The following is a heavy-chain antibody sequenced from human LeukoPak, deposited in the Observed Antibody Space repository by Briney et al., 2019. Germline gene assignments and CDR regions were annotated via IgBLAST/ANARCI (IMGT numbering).Heavy chain of an antibody. V-gene: IGHV1-46*01. J-gene: IGHJ4*02. Sequence: GASVKVSCKAFGYTFTSNYMHWVRQAPGQGLEWMGIINPSGGSTGYAQKFQGRVTMTRDMSTSTVYMELSSLRSEDTAVFYCARRAQVDRRHSQFDYWGQGTLVTVSS. CDR2: INPSGGST. CDR3: ARRAQVDRRHSQFDY. D-gene: IGHD1-26*01. CDR1: GYTFTSNY.